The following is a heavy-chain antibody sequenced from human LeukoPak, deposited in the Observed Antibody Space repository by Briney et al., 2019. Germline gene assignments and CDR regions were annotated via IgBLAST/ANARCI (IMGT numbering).Heavy chain of an antibody. CDR2: ISGSGGST. V-gene: IGHV3-23*01. D-gene: IGHD1-26*01. Sequence: GGSLRLSCAASGFTFSSYAMSWVRQAPGKGLEWVSAISGSGGSTYYADSVKGRFTISRDNAKNSLYLQMNSLRAEDTAVYYCAQASGSYSFSFDYWGQGTLVTVSS. CDR3: AQASGSYSFSFDY. J-gene: IGHJ4*02. CDR1: GFTFSSYA.